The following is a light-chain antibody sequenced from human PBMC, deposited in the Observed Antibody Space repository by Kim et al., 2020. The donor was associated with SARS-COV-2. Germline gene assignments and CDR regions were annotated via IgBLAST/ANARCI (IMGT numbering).Light chain of an antibody. V-gene: IGLV2-14*03. CDR1: SRDVGGYNS. Sequence: GQSFTISCTGTSRDVGGYNSVSWYQQHPGKAPKIMIFDDNNRPSGVSNRFSGSKSDNTASLTISGLQPEDEADYYCCSYTSSSTRVFGTGTKVTVL. J-gene: IGLJ1*01. CDR2: DDN. CDR3: CSYTSSSTRV.